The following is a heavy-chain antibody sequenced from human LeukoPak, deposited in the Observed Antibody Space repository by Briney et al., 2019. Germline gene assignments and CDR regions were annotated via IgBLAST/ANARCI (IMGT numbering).Heavy chain of an antibody. CDR2: IYYSGST. CDR3: ARGRRFSSGWYPSY. Sequence: SETLSLTCTVSGGSISSSSYYWGWIRQPPGNGLEWIGSIYYSGSTYYNPSLKSRVTISVDTSKNQFSLKLSSVTAADTAVHYCARGRRFSSGWYPSYWGQGTLVTVSS. CDR1: GGSISSSSYY. V-gene: IGHV4-39*07. D-gene: IGHD6-19*01. J-gene: IGHJ4*02.